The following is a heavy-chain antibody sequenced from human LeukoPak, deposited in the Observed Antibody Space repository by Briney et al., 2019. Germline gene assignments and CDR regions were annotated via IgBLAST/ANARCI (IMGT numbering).Heavy chain of an antibody. CDR2: INTNTGNP. CDR1: GYTFTSYA. Sequence: ASVKVSCKASGYTFTSYAMNWVRQAPGQGLEWMGWINTNTGNPTYAQGFTGRFVFSLDTSVSTAYPQISSLKAEDTAVYYCARTVTKNYYYYYMDVWGKGTTVTVSS. D-gene: IGHD4-11*01. CDR3: ARTVTKNYYYYYMDV. V-gene: IGHV7-4-1*02. J-gene: IGHJ6*03.